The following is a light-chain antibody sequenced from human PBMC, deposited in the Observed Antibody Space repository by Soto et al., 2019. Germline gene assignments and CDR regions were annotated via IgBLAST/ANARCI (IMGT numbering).Light chain of an antibody. CDR1: QSVSSY. J-gene: IGKJ4*01. V-gene: IGKV3-11*01. Sequence: EIVLTQSPATLSLSPGDRATLSCRASQSVSSYLAWYQQKPGQAPRLLIYDASNNATGIPARFSGSGSGTDFTRTIACLEPEDFAVYYCPQRSNWPSTFGGGTMVEIK. CDR2: DAS. CDR3: PQRSNWPST.